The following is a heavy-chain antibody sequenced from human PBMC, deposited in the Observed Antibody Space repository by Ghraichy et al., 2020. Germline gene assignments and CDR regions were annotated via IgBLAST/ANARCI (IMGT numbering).Heavy chain of an antibody. CDR2: IIPIFGTA. D-gene: IGHD3-10*01. CDR1: GGTFSSYA. Sequence: SVKVSCKASGGTFSSYAISWVRQAPGQGLEWMGGIIPIFGTANYAQKFQGRVTITADESTSTAYMELSSLRSEDTAVYYCARDGEVYGSGSYGIYGMDVWGQGTTVTVSS. V-gene: IGHV1-69*13. J-gene: IGHJ6*02. CDR3: ARDGEVYGSGSYGIYGMDV.